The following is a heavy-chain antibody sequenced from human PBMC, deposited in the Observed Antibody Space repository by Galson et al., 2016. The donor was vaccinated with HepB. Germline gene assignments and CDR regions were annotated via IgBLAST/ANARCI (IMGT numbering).Heavy chain of an antibody. CDR1: GFTTSSYW. V-gene: IGHV3-33*08. Sequence: SLRLSCAASGFTTSSYWMTWVRQAPGRGLEWVADIWHDGWTKHYADSMKGRFTISRDNSLHTLYLHVSTLRVEDTAVYYCARSSPVGATHAGLDYWGQGTLVTVSS. CDR3: ARSSPVGATHAGLDY. D-gene: IGHD1-26*01. J-gene: IGHJ4*02. CDR2: IWHDGWTK.